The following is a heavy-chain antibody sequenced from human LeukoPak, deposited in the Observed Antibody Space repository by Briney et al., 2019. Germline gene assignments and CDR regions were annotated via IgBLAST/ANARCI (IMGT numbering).Heavy chain of an antibody. J-gene: IGHJ4*02. CDR1: GFTFGPYA. Sequence: GGSLRLSCAASGFTFGPYAMNWVRLAPGKGLQWVAYISWDSSTIHYSDSVRGRFTISRDNAKNSLYLQMNSLRVEDTAVYYCARDADGNTDHWGQGTLVTVAS. V-gene: IGHV3-48*04. CDR2: ISWDSSTI. CDR3: ARDADGNTDH.